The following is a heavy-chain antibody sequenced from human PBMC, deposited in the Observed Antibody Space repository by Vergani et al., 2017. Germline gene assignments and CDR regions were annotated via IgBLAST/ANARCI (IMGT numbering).Heavy chain of an antibody. Sequence: QVQLQESGPGLVKPSETLSLTCTVSGGSISSYYWSWIRQPPGKGLEWIGYIYYSGSTNYNPSLKSRVTISVDTYKNQFSLQLSSMTAADTAVYYCARGRKLLRYGMDVWGQGTTVTVSS. V-gene: IGHV4-59*01. CDR3: ARGRKLLRYGMDV. D-gene: IGHD2-15*01. CDR1: GGSISSYY. CDR2: IYYSGST. J-gene: IGHJ6*02.